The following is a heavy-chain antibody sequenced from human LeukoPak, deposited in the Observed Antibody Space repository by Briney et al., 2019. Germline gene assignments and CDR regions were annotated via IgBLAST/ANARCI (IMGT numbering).Heavy chain of an antibody. CDR2: ISYDGSHK. CDR1: GFVFRNYA. D-gene: IGHD4-11*01. CDR3: AREDYGNYFFDF. V-gene: IGHV3-30-3*01. Sequence: HPGRSLRLSCAASGFVFRNYAMHWVRQAPGKGLEWVAVISYDGSHKYYEDSVKGRFTISRDNSKNTLYLQMDSLRAEDTAVYYCAREDYGNYFFDFWGQGTLVTVPS. J-gene: IGHJ4*02.